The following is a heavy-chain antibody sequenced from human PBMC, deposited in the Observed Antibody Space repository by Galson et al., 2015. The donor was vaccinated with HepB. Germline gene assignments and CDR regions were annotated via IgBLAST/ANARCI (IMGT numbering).Heavy chain of an antibody. D-gene: IGHD4-11*01. CDR1: GFSFNSYA. CDR2: ISGSGDKT. V-gene: IGHV3-23*01. J-gene: IGHJ4*02. Sequence: SLRLSCAASGFSFNSYAMNWVRQAPGKGLGWVSGISGSGDKTYYADSVKGRFTISRDNSRGTLLLEVRSLRAEDTARYYCAKDMTTTVTTKIDYWGQGTLVTVSS. CDR3: AKDMTTTVTTKIDY.